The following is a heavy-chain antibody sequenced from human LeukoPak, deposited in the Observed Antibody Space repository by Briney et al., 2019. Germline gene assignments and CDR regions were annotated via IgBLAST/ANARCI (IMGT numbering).Heavy chain of an antibody. CDR2: ISSSSSYI. J-gene: IGHJ4*02. V-gene: IGHV3-21*01. Sequence: GGSLRLSCAASGFTFSSYSMNWVRQAPGKGLEWVSSISSSSSYIYYADSVKGRFTISRDNAKNSLYLQMNSLRAEDTAVYYCARVPRGSGSYYNNDYWGQGTLVTVSS. D-gene: IGHD3-10*01. CDR3: ARVPRGSGSYYNNDY. CDR1: GFTFSSYS.